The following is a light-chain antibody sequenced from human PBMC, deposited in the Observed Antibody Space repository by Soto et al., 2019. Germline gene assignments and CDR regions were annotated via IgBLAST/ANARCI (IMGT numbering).Light chain of an antibody. V-gene: IGLV7-46*01. Sequence: QAVVTQEPSMTVSPGGTVTLTCGSSTGPVATGHYAYWFQQKPGQAPRPLIYDGANKFSWTSGRFSGSLLGGKAALTLSGAQPEDEAEYYCLLSYRGAYVFGPGTKLTVL. J-gene: IGLJ1*01. CDR1: TGPVATGHY. CDR2: DGA. CDR3: LLSYRGAYV.